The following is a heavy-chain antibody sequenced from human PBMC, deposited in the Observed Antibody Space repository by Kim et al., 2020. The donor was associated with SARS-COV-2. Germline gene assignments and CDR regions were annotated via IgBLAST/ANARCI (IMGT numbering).Heavy chain of an antibody. CDR3: ARERFYDFWSAYYAGHHGMDV. CDR2: INPNSGGA. CDR1: GYTFTNYY. J-gene: IGHJ6*02. Sequence: ASVKVSCEASGYTFTNYYIHWLRQAPGQGLNWMGCINPNSGGANYAQEFQGRVTMTRDTSITTAYMEVSRLGSDDTAVYFCARERFYDFWSAYYAGHHGMDVWGQGTTVTVSS. D-gene: IGHD3-3*01. V-gene: IGHV1-2*02.